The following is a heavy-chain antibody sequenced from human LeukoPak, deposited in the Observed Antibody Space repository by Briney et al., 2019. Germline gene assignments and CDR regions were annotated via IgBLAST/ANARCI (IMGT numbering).Heavy chain of an antibody. D-gene: IGHD3-9*01. CDR1: GFTFSSYG. J-gene: IGHJ6*03. CDR3: ARGAFYDILTGSYYYYYMDV. CDR2: IRYDGSNK. V-gene: IGHV3-30*02. Sequence: GGSLRLSCAASGFTFSSYGMHWVRQAPGKGLEWVAFIRYDGSNKYYADSVKGRFTISRDNSKNTLYLHVNSLRPEDTAVYYCARGAFYDILTGSYYYYYMDVWGKGTTVTISS.